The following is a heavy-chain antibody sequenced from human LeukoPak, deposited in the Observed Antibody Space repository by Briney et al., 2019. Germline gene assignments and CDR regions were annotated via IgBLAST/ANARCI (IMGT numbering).Heavy chain of an antibody. D-gene: IGHD4-17*01. J-gene: IGHJ4*02. CDR3: ARVFRDYGGERYFDY. CDR1: GFTFSSYS. CDR2: ISSSSTI. V-gene: IGHV3-48*02. Sequence: GGSLRLSCAASGFTFSSYSMNWVRQAPGKGLEWVSYISSSSTIYYADSVKGRFTISRDNAKNSLYLQMNSLRDEDTAVYYCARVFRDYGGERYFDYWGQGTLVTVSS.